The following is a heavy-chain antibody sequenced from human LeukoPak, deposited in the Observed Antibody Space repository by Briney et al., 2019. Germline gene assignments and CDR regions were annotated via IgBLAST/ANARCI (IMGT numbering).Heavy chain of an antibody. V-gene: IGHV3-64*01. Sequence: GGSLRLSCVASGFTFSNYPMHWVRQAPGKRLEYVSAITSNGGSTYYANSVKGRFTISRDNSKNTPYLQMGSLRVEDTAMYYRARDKFWYGCWGQGTLVTVSS. CDR3: ARDKFWYGC. J-gene: IGHJ4*02. CDR2: ITSNGGST. CDR1: GFTFSNYP. D-gene: IGHD5-24*01.